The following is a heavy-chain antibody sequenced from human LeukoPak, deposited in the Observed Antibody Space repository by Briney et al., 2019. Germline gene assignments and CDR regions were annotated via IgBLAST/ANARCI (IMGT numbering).Heavy chain of an antibody. V-gene: IGHV3-30-3*01. J-gene: IGHJ4*02. CDR1: GFTFGDYA. Sequence: GGSLRLSCTASGFTFGDYAMHWVRQAPGKGLEWVAVISYDGSNKYYADSVKGRFTISRDNSKNTLYLQMNSLRAEDTAVYYCARDSYYYDSSGYSVEGYWGQGTLVTVSS. CDR3: ARDSYYYDSSGYSVEGY. CDR2: ISYDGSNK. D-gene: IGHD3-22*01.